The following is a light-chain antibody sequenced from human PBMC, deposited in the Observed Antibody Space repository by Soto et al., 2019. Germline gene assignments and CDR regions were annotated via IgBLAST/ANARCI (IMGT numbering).Light chain of an antibody. CDR3: QQFNSYIT. CDR2: DAS. Sequence: AIQLTQSPSSLSASVGDRVTITCRASQGISSALAWYQQKQGKAPKLLIYDASSLESGVPSRFRGSGSGTDFTLTISSLQPEDFATYYCQQFNSYITFGQGTKLEIK. V-gene: IGKV1-13*02. CDR1: QGISSA. J-gene: IGKJ2*01.